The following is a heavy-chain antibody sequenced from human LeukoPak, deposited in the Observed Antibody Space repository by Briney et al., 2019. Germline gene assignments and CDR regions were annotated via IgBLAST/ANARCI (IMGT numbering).Heavy chain of an antibody. Sequence: SQTLSLTCAISGDSVSTNSAAWNWIRQSPSRGLEWLVRTYYRSKWYNDYAVSVKSRVTINPDTSKNQFSLKLSSVTAADTAVYYCASSSSWYTYYYYYGMDVWGQGTTVTVSS. CDR1: GDSVSTNSAA. CDR3: ASSSSWYTYYYYYGMDV. V-gene: IGHV6-1*01. CDR2: TYYRSKWYN. D-gene: IGHD6-13*01. J-gene: IGHJ6*02.